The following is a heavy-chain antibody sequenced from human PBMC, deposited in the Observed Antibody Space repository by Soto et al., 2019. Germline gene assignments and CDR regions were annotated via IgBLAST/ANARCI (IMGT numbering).Heavy chain of an antibody. D-gene: IGHD2-15*01. V-gene: IGHV5-51*01. Sequence: PGESLQISCKGSGYTFTSYWIGRVRQMPGEGLEWLGVIYPGDSDTRYSPSFQGQVTISADKSINTAYLQWGSLKASDSAIYYCERSAGNAGRCSEDCGQGTLVTVSS. CDR1: GYTFTSYW. J-gene: IGHJ4*02. CDR3: ERSAGNAGRCSED. CDR2: IYPGDSDT.